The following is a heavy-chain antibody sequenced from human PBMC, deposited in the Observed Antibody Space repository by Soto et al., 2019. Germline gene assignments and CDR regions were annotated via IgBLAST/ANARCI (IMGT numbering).Heavy chain of an antibody. CDR1: GGSFSGYY. V-gene: IGHV4-34*01. Sequence: SETLSLTCAVYGGSFSGYYWSWIRQPPGKGLEWIGEINHSGSTNYNPSLKSRVTISVDTSKNQFSLKLSSVTAADTAVYYCARTGGKPTVTNFDYWRQGTLVTVSS. CDR2: INHSGST. CDR3: ARTGGKPTVTNFDY. J-gene: IGHJ4*02. D-gene: IGHD4-17*01.